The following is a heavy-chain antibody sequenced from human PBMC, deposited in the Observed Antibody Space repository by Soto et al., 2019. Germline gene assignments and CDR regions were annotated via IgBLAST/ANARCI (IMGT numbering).Heavy chain of an antibody. CDR2: ISYDGSNK. D-gene: IGHD6-13*01. V-gene: IGHV3-30*18. J-gene: IGHJ4*02. CDR1: GFTFSSYG. Sequence: PGGSLRLSCAASGFTFSSYGMHWVRQAPGKGLEWVAVISYDGSNKYYADSVKGRFTISRDNSKNTLYLQMNSLRAEDTAVYYCAKDPTGLRAAAGADYWGQGTLVTVSS. CDR3: AKDPTGLRAAAGADY.